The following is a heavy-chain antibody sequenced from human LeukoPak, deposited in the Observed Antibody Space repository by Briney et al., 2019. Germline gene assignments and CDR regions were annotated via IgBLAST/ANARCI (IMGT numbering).Heavy chain of an antibody. V-gene: IGHV3-66*01. CDR2: IYSGGST. CDR3: ARAPLALSYGFDP. D-gene: IGHD2-2*01. J-gene: IGHJ5*02. CDR1: GFTVSSNY. Sequence: GGSLRLSCAASGFTVSSNYMSWVRQAPGKGLEWVSVIYSGGSTHYADSVKGRFTISRDNSKNTLYLQMNSLRAEDTAVYYCARAPLALSYGFDPWGQGTLVTVSS.